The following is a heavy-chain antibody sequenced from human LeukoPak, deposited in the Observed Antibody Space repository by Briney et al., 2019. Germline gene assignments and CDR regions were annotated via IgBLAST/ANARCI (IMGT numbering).Heavy chain of an antibody. CDR3: ARVSPYGEIDY. CDR1: GGSISSGGYY. V-gene: IGHV4-30-2*01. CDR2: IYHSGST. Sequence: SETLSLTCTVSGGSISSGGYYWSWIRQHPGKGLEWIGYIYHSGSTYYNPSLKSRVTISVDRSKNQFSLKLSSVTAADTAVYYCARVSPYGEIDYWGQGTLVTVSS. J-gene: IGHJ4*02. D-gene: IGHD4-17*01.